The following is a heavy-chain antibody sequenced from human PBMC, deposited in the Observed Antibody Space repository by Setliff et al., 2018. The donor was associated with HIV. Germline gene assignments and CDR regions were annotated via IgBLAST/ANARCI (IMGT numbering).Heavy chain of an antibody. CDR1: GISFSSYP. V-gene: IGHV1-69*13. Sequence: AVKVSCKASGISFSSYPISWVRQAPGQGLEWMGVFIPILGTVHYAQKFQGRVTITADESTSTAYMGLSSLKSEDTAVYYCARGGAVELWFRYFDFWGQGTLVTVSS. CDR2: FIPILGTV. D-gene: IGHD3-16*02. J-gene: IGHJ4*02. CDR3: ARGGAVELWFRYFDF.